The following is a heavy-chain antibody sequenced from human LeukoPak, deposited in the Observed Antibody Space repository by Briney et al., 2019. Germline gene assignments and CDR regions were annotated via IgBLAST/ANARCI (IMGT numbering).Heavy chain of an antibody. V-gene: IGHV3-23*01. J-gene: IGHJ1*01. CDR3: AKDPSDYGDYYFQH. CDR1: GFTFSSYA. Sequence: GGSLRLSCAASGFTFSSYAMSRVRQAPGKGLEWVSAISGSGGSTYYADSVKGRFTISRDNSKNTLYLQMNSLRAEDTAVYYCAKDPSDYGDYYFQHWGQGTLVTVSS. CDR2: ISGSGGST. D-gene: IGHD4-17*01.